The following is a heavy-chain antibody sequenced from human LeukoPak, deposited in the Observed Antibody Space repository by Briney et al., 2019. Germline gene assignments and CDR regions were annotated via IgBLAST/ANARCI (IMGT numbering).Heavy chain of an antibody. Sequence: ASVTVSCKASGYTFTTYGIGWVRQAPGQGLEWMGWISGYNGNTNYAQKFQGRVTMTTDTSTSTAYMELRRLRSDDTAVYYCARTGHESVLYWSDPWGQGTLVNVSS. V-gene: IGHV1-18*01. CDR1: GYTFTTYG. CDR3: ARTGHESVLYWSDP. J-gene: IGHJ5*02. CDR2: ISGYNGNT. D-gene: IGHD3-16*01.